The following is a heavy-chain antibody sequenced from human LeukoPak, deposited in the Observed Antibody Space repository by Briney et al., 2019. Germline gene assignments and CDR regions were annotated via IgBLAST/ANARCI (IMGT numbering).Heavy chain of an antibody. CDR1: GFTFSSYD. D-gene: IGHD3-10*01. J-gene: IGHJ4*02. V-gene: IGHV3-23*01. Sequence: GGSLRLSCAASGFTFSSYDMTWVRQAPGKGLEWVSAISGSGGSTYYADSVKGRFTISRDNSKNTLYLQMNSLRAEDTAVYYCAKGPMVRGLGFDYWGQGTLVTVSS. CDR2: ISGSGGST. CDR3: AKGPMVRGLGFDY.